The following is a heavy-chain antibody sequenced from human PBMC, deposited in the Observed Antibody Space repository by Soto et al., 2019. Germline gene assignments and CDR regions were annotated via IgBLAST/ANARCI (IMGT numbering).Heavy chain of an antibody. Sequence: EVQLLESGGGLVQPGGSLRLSCAASGFTFSSYAMSWVRQAPGKGLEWVSAISGTGGTTYYADSVKGRFTISRDNSRHTLHLQMNGLRAEDTAIYYCAKFFVETGGSSGWPWSFHFWGQGTLVTVSS. CDR1: GFTFSSYA. J-gene: IGHJ4*02. CDR3: AKFFVETGGSSGWPWSFHF. D-gene: IGHD6-25*01. CDR2: ISGTGGTT. V-gene: IGHV3-23*01.